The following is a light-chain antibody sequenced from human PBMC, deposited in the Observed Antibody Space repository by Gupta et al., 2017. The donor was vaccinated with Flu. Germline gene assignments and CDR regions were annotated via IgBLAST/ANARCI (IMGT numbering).Light chain of an antibody. Sequence: GDRVTITCRTSQTIGDSLAWFQQKPGKVPKLLIYAASTLQSGVPSRFGGSGSGTDFTLTISSLQPEDVATYYCQKYNSAHFTFGPGTKVDIK. V-gene: IGKV1-27*01. CDR1: QTIGDS. CDR2: AAS. CDR3: QKYNSAHFT. J-gene: IGKJ3*01.